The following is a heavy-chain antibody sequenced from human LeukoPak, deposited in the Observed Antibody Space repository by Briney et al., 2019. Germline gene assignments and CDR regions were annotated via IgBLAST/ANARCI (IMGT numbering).Heavy chain of an antibody. Sequence: ASVKVSCKASGYTFTSYGISWVRQAPGQGLEWMGWISAYNGNTNYAQKLQGRVTMTTDTSTSTAYMELRSLRSDDTAVYYCARDLPHPIVATTYYSDYWGQGTLGTVSS. V-gene: IGHV1-18*01. D-gene: IGHD5-12*01. CDR1: GYTFTSYG. CDR2: ISAYNGNT. J-gene: IGHJ4*02. CDR3: ARDLPHPIVATTYYSDY.